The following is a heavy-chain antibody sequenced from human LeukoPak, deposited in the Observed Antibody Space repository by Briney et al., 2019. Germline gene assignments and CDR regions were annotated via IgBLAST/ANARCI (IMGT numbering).Heavy chain of an antibody. D-gene: IGHD3-22*01. V-gene: IGHV1-24*01. CDR2: FDPEADET. CDR1: GSTLTKLS. CDR3: ATAAEIYYYDTGGI. J-gene: IGHJ3*02. Sequence: ASVRVSCKVFGSTLTKLSMHWVRQAPGKGLEWMGGFDPEADETVYAQNFHGRVTVTEDTSSDTTYMELSSLRSEDTAVYYCATAAEIYYYDTGGIWGQGTMVTVSS.